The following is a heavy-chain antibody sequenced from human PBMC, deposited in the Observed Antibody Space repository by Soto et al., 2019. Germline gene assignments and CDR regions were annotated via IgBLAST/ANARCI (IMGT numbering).Heavy chain of an antibody. CDR2: IRSKANSYAT. V-gene: IGHV3-73*01. D-gene: IGHD2-2*01. J-gene: IGHJ6*02. Sequence: GESLKISCAAPGFTFSGSAMHWVRQASGKGLEWVGRIRSKANSYATAYAASVKGRFTISRDDSKNTAYLQMNSLKTEDTAVYYCTRQGCSSTSCYQRDPYYYYYGMDVWGQGTPVTVSS. CDR1: GFTFSGSA. CDR3: TRQGCSSTSCYQRDPYYYYYGMDV.